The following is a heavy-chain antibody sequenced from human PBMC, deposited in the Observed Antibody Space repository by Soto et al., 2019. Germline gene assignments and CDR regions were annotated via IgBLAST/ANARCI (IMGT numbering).Heavy chain of an antibody. V-gene: IGHV4-30-4*01. Sequence: QVQLQEAGPGLVRPSQTLSLTCTVAGGSMSENDYYWSWLRQSPGQGLQWIGYIYDTWTTSYSPSLKSRVTMSADTSRNQFSLKLTSVTAADTALYFCARGLVRGGFDIWGQGTLFTVSS. D-gene: IGHD3-10*02. CDR3: ARGLVRGGFDI. CDR1: GGSMSENDYY. J-gene: IGHJ3*02. CDR2: IYDTWTT.